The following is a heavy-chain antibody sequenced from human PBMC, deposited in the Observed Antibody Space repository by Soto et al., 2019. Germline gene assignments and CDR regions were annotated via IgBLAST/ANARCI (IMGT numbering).Heavy chain of an antibody. CDR1: GDSISSADYY. D-gene: IGHD2-8*01. CDR2: VYHSGST. CDR3: ARELYPPLFDY. J-gene: IGHJ4*02. V-gene: IGHV4-30-4*01. Sequence: QVQLQESGPGLVKPSQTLSLTCTVSGDSISSADYYWSWIRQPPGQGLEWIGYVYHSGSTYYNPSLKSRFTMSIDPSKTQFPLNLSSVPPADTAFYYGARELYPPLFDYWGQGTRVTVSS.